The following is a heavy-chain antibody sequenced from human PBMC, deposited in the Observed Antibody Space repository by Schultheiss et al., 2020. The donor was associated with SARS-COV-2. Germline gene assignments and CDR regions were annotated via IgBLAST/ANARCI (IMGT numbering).Heavy chain of an antibody. D-gene: IGHD3-22*01. Sequence: GGSLRLSCAASGFTFSSYGMHWVRQAPGKGLEWVAVILYDGSNKYYADSVKGRFTISRDNSKNTLYLQMNSLRAEDTAVYYCARDSLDYYDSTEAFDIWGQGTMVTVSS. J-gene: IGHJ3*02. CDR1: GFTFSSYG. CDR3: ARDSLDYYDSTEAFDI. V-gene: IGHV3-30*19. CDR2: ILYDGSNK.